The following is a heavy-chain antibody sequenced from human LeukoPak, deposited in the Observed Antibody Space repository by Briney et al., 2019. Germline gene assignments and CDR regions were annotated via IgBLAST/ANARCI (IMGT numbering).Heavy chain of an antibody. CDR2: IYYSGST. D-gene: IGHD6-19*01. Sequence: SETLSLTCTVSGGSISSSSYYWGWIRQPPGKGLEWIGSIYYSGSTYYNPSLKSRVTISVDTSKNQFSLKLSSVTAADTAVYYCAREQQWLVLGWFDPWGQGTLVTVSS. J-gene: IGHJ5*02. CDR3: AREQQWLVLGWFDP. V-gene: IGHV4-39*07. CDR1: GGSISSSSYY.